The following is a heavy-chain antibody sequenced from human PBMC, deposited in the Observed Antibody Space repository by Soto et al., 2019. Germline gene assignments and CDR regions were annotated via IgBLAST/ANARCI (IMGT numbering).Heavy chain of an antibody. V-gene: IGHV1-18*01. D-gene: IGHD6-19*01. Sequence: QVQLVQSGGEVKKPGASVKVSCRASGYTFTSYGISWVRQAPGHGLEWLGWTSASMVTNYAQKFQGRVTMTNDTSTSTAYMELRSLRFDATAVYYCARDSSGRAIFDSWGQGALFTVSS. J-gene: IGHJ4*02. CDR3: ARDSSGRAIFDS. CDR2: TSASMVT. CDR1: GYTFTSYG.